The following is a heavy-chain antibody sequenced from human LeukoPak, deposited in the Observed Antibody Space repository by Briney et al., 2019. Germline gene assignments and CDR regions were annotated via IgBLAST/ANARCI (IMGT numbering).Heavy chain of an antibody. CDR1: GFTLSSYG. D-gene: IGHD1-14*01. CDR3: AKAGKKRAEPGDFDY. Sequence: PGGSVRLSCAASGFTLSSYGMHWVRQAPGKGLEWVAAASFDGRNKYYTDSVKGRFTVSRDNSKNTLYLQMNSLRPDDTAVYHCAKAGKKRAEPGDFDYWGQGSLVTVSS. CDR2: ASFDGRNK. J-gene: IGHJ4*02. V-gene: IGHV3-30*18.